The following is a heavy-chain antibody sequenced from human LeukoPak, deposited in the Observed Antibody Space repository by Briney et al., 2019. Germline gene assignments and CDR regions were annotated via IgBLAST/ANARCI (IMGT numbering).Heavy chain of an antibody. CDR3: AKGDLEY. V-gene: IGHV3-7*01. CDR1: GFHFNYW. CDR2: MTHDGSDK. J-gene: IGHJ4*02. Sequence: GGSLRLSCAASGFHFNYWMSWVRQAPGKGLEWVATMTHDGSDKYYLDSVNGRFTISRDSAKNSIYLQMKSLRVEDTATYYCAKGDLEYWGLGTLVTVSS.